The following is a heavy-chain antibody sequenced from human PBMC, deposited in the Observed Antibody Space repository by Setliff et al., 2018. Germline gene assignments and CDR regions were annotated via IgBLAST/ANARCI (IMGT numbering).Heavy chain of an antibody. Sequence: ASVKVSCKASGYTFTSYYMHWVRQAPGQGLEWMGIINPSGGSTSYAQKFQGRVTITADESTSTAYMELSGLTSEDTAVYYCASHFLTVMKYYYYMDVWGKGTTVTVSS. D-gene: IGHD5-18*01. V-gene: IGHV1-46*01. J-gene: IGHJ6*03. CDR3: ASHFLTVMKYYYYMDV. CDR2: INPSGGST. CDR1: GYTFTSYY.